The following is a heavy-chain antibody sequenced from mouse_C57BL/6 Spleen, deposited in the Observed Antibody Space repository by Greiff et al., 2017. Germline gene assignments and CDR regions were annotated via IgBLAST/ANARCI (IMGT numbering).Heavy chain of an antibody. J-gene: IGHJ4*01. Sequence: EVKLVESGGGLVKPGGSLKLSCAASGFTFSDYGMHWVRQAPEQGLEWVAYISSGSSTIYYADTVKGRFTISRDNAKNTLFLQRTSLRSEDTAMYYCARPIYYDYGGDYWGQGTSVTVSS. D-gene: IGHD2-4*01. V-gene: IGHV5-17*01. CDR2: ISSGSSTI. CDR1: GFTFSDYG. CDR3: ARPIYYDYGGDY.